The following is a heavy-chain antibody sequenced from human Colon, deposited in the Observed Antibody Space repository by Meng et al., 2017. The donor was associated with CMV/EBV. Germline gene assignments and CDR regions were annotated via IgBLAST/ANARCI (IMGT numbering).Heavy chain of an antibody. D-gene: IGHD4-11*01. V-gene: IGHV4-61*08. CDR1: GGSISSGGYY. Sequence: GSLRLSCSVSGGSISSGGYYWSWIRQPPGKGLEWIGFIYYSGRTIYNPSLKSRVTMSVDTSENQFSLKLTSVTAADTAVYYCARAPMTTHYYYYYGMDVWGQGTTVTVSS. J-gene: IGHJ6*02. CDR3: ARAPMTTHYYYYYGMDV. CDR2: IYYSGRT.